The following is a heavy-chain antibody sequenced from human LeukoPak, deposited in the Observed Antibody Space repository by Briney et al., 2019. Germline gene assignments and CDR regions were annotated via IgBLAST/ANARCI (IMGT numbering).Heavy chain of an antibody. V-gene: IGHV3-11*04. Sequence: PGGSLRLSCAPSGFTLSEHYKSWLRQAPGKGLEWVSYISSSDTTIYYADSVKGRFTISRDNAKNSLYLQMNSLRAEDTAMYYCSIVSVQVASIAIWGQGTLFIVSS. J-gene: IGHJ4*02. CDR3: SIVSVQVASIAI. D-gene: IGHD2-8*02. CDR2: ISSSDTTI. CDR1: GFTLSEHY.